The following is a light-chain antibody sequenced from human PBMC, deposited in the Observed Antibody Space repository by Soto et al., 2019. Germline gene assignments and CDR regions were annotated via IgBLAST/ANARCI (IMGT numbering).Light chain of an antibody. CDR3: TSYTTSSTYV. Sequence: QSALTQPASVSGSPGQSITISCTGTSTDVGLYNYVSWYQQHPGKAPKLMIYEVSNRPSGVSHRFSGSKSGNTASLTISGLQAEDEDDYYCTSYTTSSTYVFGTGTKVTVL. V-gene: IGLV2-14*01. CDR1: STDVGLYNY. CDR2: EVS. J-gene: IGLJ1*01.